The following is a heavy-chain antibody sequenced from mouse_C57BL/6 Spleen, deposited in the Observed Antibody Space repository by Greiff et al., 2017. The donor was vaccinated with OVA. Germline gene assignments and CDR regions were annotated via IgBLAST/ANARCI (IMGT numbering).Heavy chain of an antibody. CDR3: AVVATPFYAMDY. Sequence: QVQLKQPGAELVTPGASVKLSCKASGYTFTSYWMHWVKQRPGQGLEWIGMIHPNSGSTNYNEKFKSKATLTVDKSSSTAYMQLSSLTSEDSAVYYCAVVATPFYAMDYWGQGTSVTVSS. J-gene: IGHJ4*01. CDR2: IHPNSGST. D-gene: IGHD1-1*01. V-gene: IGHV1-64*01. CDR1: GYTFTSYW.